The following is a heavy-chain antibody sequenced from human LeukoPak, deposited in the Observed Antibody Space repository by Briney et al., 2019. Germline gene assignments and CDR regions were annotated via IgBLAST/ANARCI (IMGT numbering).Heavy chain of an antibody. Sequence: SETLSLTCTVSGGSISSYYWSWIRQPPGKGLEWIGYIYYSGSTNYNPSLKSRATISVDTSKNQFSLKLSSVTAADTAVYYCARDLGHSGSYWGGAFDIWGQGTMVTVSS. J-gene: IGHJ3*02. CDR1: GGSISSYY. CDR3: ARDLGHSGSYWGGAFDI. D-gene: IGHD1-26*01. V-gene: IGHV4-59*01. CDR2: IYYSGST.